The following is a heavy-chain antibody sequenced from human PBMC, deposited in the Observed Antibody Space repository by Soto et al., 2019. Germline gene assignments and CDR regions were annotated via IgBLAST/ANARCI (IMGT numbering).Heavy chain of an antibody. D-gene: IGHD6-13*01. CDR1: GLSVSNNY. J-gene: IGHJ5*02. CDR3: ARHPERIAQIGWFDP. V-gene: IGHV3-66*04. Sequence: SLRLSCAASGLSVSNNYMSWVRQAPGKGLEGVSVIYSGGTTYYGDSVKGRFSISRDNSKNTLILQMNNLRAGDTAVYYCARHPERIAQIGWFDPWGQGTLVTVSS. CDR2: IYSGGTT.